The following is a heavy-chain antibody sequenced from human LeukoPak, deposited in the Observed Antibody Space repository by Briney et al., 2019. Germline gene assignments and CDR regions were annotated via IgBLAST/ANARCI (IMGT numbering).Heavy chain of an antibody. CDR1: GFTFNNYA. D-gene: IGHD5-24*01. CDR3: ARDDGPGGGAVDY. Sequence: GGSLRLSCAASGFTFNNYAMSWVRQAAGKGLEWVSRVSGSGDSTSNADSVKGWFAISRDNSKNTLYLQMNSLRAEDTALYYCARDDGPGGGAVDYWGQGTLVTVSS. CDR2: VSGSGDST. J-gene: IGHJ4*02. V-gene: IGHV3-23*01.